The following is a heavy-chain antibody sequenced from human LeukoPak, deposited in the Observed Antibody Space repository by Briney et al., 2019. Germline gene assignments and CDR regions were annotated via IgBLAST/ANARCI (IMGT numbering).Heavy chain of an antibody. J-gene: IGHJ4*02. CDR3: VRDSSGSY. CDR1: GFTFSSYG. Sequence: LTGGSLRLSCAASGFTFSSYGMHWVRQAPGKGLVWVSHINGDGSTINYADSVKGRFTISRDNAKNTLYLQMNSLRVEDTAVYYCVRDSSGSYWGQGTLVTISS. D-gene: IGHD6-19*01. V-gene: IGHV3-74*01. CDR2: INGDGSTI.